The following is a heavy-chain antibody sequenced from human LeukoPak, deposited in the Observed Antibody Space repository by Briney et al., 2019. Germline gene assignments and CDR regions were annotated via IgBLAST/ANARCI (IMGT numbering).Heavy chain of an antibody. J-gene: IGHJ3*02. CDR3: ARDSLPILSLDRGVSTADALDI. Sequence: PGGSLRLSCAASGFTFSNYEINWVRQAPGKGLEWVSYISGGGDTIYYADSVKGRFTISRDNAKNLLYLQMNSLRAEDTAVYYCARDSLPILSLDRGVSTADALDIWAQGTIVTVSS. D-gene: IGHD3-10*01. CDR1: GFTFSNYE. CDR2: ISGGGDTI. V-gene: IGHV3-48*03.